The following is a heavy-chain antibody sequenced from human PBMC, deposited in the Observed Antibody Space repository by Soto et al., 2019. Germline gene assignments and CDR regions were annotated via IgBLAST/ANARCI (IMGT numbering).Heavy chain of an antibody. CDR1: GYTFTSYY. CDR3: ARPNFRSGWVGSYDY. CDR2: INPSGGST. V-gene: IGHV1-46*01. D-gene: IGHD6-19*01. Sequence: ASVKVSCKASGYTFTSYYMHWVRQAPGQGLEWMGIINPSGGSTSYAQKFQGRVTMTRDTSTSTAYMELSSLRSEDTAVYYCARPNFRSGWVGSYDYWGQGTLVTVSS. J-gene: IGHJ4*02.